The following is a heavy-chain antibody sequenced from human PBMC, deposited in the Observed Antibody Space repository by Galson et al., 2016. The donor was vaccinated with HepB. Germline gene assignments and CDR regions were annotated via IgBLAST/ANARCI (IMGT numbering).Heavy chain of an antibody. V-gene: IGHV4-34*01. D-gene: IGHD4-17*01. CDR3: VSLRLNAFDI. CDR2: IHYGGST. J-gene: IGHJ3*02. CDR1: GGSFSGYY. Sequence: SETLSLTCAVYGGSFSGYYWSWIRQPPGKGLEWIGSIHYGGSTYYNPSLESRVTISVDTSKNQFSLKLRSVTAADTAIYYCVSLRLNAFDIWGQGTTVTVSS.